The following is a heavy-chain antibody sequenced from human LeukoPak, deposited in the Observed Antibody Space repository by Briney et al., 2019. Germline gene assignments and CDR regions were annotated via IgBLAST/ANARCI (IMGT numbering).Heavy chain of an antibody. V-gene: IGHV3-48*02. CDR1: GFTFSSYP. CDR3: ARDRHYYGSGSPDY. CDR2: ISGSDNTR. Sequence: PGGSLRLSCAASGFTFSSYPMNWVRQAPGRGLEWVSYISGSDNTRSYADSVKGRFTISRDNAKNSLYLQMNSLRDEDTAVYYCARDRHYYGSGSPDYWGQGTLVTVSS. D-gene: IGHD3-10*01. J-gene: IGHJ4*02.